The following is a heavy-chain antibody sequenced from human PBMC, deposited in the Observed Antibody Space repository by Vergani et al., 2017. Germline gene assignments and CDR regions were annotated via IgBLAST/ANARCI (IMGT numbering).Heavy chain of an antibody. V-gene: IGHV3-30*18. Sequence: QVQLVESGGGVVQPGRSLRLSCAASGFTFSSYGMHWVRQAPGKGLEWVAVISHDGSNKYYADSVKGRFTISRDNSKNTLYLQMSSLRAEDTAVYYCAKDGGGDYYYGMDVWGQGTMVTVSS. D-gene: IGHD2-21*01. CDR1: GFTFSSYG. CDR2: ISHDGSNK. J-gene: IGHJ6*02. CDR3: AKDGGGDYYYGMDV.